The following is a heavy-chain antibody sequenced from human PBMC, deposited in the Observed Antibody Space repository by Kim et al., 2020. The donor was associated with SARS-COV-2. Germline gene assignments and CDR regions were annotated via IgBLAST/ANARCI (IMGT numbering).Heavy chain of an antibody. V-gene: IGHV4-34*01. CDR1: GGSFSGYY. Sequence: SETLSLTCAVYGGSFSGYYWSWIRQPPGKGLEWIGEINHSGRTNYNPSLKSRVTISVDTSKNQFSLKLTSVTAADAAVNFCARRLSNTSGWGSHYCDLWGQGILVTVSS. CDR2: INHSGRT. CDR3: ARRLSNTSGWGSHYCDL. D-gene: IGHD3-10*01. J-gene: IGHJ4*02.